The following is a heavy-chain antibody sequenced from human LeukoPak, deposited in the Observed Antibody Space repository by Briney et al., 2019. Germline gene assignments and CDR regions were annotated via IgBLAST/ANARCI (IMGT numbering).Heavy chain of an antibody. CDR1: GFTFSSYA. J-gene: IGHJ3*02. V-gene: IGHV3-30-3*01. Sequence: PGGSLRLSCAASGFTFSSYAMHWVRQAPGKGLEWVAVISYDGSNKYYADSVKGRFTISRDNSKNTLYLQMNSLRAEDTAVYYCARGGRSHAFDIWGQGTMVTVSS. CDR2: ISYDGSNK. CDR3: ARGGRSHAFDI.